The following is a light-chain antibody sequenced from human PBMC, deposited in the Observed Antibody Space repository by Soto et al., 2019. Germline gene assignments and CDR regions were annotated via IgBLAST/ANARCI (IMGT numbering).Light chain of an antibody. CDR2: GAS. V-gene: IGKV3-20*01. CDR1: QSLGSTF. J-gene: IGKJ4*01. CDR3: HQYGTFPLS. Sequence: EILLTQSPGTLSLSPGDRATLSCRASQSLGSTFLAWYQQKSGQSPRLLIYGASDRATDIPNRFSGSGSGADFTLTISRLEHEDFAVYFWHQYGTFPLSFGGGTKVEIK.